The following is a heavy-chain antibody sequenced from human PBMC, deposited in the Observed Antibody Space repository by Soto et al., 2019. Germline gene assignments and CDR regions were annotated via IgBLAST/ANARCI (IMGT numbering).Heavy chain of an antibody. Sequence: SETLSLTCTVSGGSISSYYWSWIRQPPGKGLEWIGYIYYSGSTNYNPSLKSRVTISVDTSKNQFSLKLSSVTAADTAVYYCARGGYYYYYYYMDVWGKGTTVTVSS. CDR2: IYYSGST. CDR1: GGSISSYY. D-gene: IGHD3-10*01. J-gene: IGHJ6*03. CDR3: ARGGYYYYYYYMDV. V-gene: IGHV4-59*01.